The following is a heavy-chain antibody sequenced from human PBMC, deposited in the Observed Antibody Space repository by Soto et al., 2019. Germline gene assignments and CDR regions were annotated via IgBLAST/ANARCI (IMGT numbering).Heavy chain of an antibody. Sequence: GGSLRLSCAASGFTFSSYSMNWVRQAPGKGLEWVSSISSSSSYIYYADSVKGRFTISRDNAKNSLYLQMNSLRAEDTAVYYCARDNDCSGGSCYLYYYYYGMDVWGQGTTVTVSS. V-gene: IGHV3-21*01. CDR1: GFTFSSYS. CDR2: ISSSSSYI. D-gene: IGHD2-15*01. J-gene: IGHJ6*02. CDR3: ARDNDCSGGSCYLYYYYYGMDV.